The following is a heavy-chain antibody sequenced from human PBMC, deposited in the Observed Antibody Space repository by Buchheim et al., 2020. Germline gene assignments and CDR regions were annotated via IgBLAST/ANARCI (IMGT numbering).Heavy chain of an antibody. CDR2: ISYDGSNK. D-gene: IGHD6-19*01. CDR3: ARAGSSGGFDLDY. J-gene: IGHJ4*02. Sequence: QVQLVESGGGVVQPGRSLRLSCAASGFTFSSYAMHWVRQAPGKGLEWVAVISYDGSNKYYADSVKGRFTISRDNSKNPLYLQMNSLRAEDTAVYYCARAGSSGGFDLDYWGQGTL. V-gene: IGHV3-30-3*01. CDR1: GFTFSSYA.